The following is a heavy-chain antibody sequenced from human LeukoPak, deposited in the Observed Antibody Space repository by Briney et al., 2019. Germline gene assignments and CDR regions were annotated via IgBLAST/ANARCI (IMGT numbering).Heavy chain of an antibody. CDR1: GFTFSSYE. J-gene: IGHJ6*04. V-gene: IGHV3-30*04. CDR3: ASDPRDGGQNV. Sequence: GGSLRLSCAASGFTFSSYEMHWVRQAPGKGLEWVTLISYSGDNKYYADSVKGRFTFSRDKSKNTLYLQMNSLRPEDSAVYYCASDPRDGGQNVWGKGTTVTVSS. D-gene: IGHD5-24*01. CDR2: ISYSGDNK.